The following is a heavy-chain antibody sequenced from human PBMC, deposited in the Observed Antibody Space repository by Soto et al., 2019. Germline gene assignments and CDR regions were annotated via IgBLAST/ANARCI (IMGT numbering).Heavy chain of an antibody. D-gene: IGHD3-3*01. V-gene: IGHV4-34*01. CDR1: GGSFSGYY. CDR2: INHSGST. J-gene: IGHJ6*02. Sequence: PSETLSLTCAVYGGSFSGYYWSWIRQPPGKGLEWIGEINHSGSTNYNPSLKSRVTISVDTSKNQFSLKLSSVTAADTAVYYCARDLRVTIFGVALYYYNYGMDVWGQGTTVTVSS. CDR3: ARDLRVTIFGVALYYYNYGMDV.